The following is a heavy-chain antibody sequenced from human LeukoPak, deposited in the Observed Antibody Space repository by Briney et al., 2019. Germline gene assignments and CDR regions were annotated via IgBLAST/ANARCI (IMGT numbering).Heavy chain of an antibody. CDR1: GFTFSNYW. D-gene: IGHD4-11*01. V-gene: IGHV3-21*01. CDR2: ISSSSSYI. Sequence: GGSLRLSCAASGFTFSNYWMNWVRQAPGKGLEWVSSISSSSSYIYYADSVKGRFTISRDNAKNSLYLQMNSLRAEDTAVYYCARDPAYRPASSWFDPWGQGTLVTVSS. J-gene: IGHJ5*02. CDR3: ARDPAYRPASSWFDP.